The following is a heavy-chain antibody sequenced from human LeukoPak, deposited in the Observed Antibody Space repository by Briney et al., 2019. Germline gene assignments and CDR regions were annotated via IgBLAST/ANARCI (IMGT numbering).Heavy chain of an antibody. J-gene: IGHJ4*02. V-gene: IGHV4-39*01. CDR3: ARPHVRGVIGY. Sequence: SETLSLTCTVSGGSISSSSYYWGWIRQPPGKGLEWIGSIYYSGSTYYNPSLKSRVTISVDTSKNQFSLKLSSVTAADTAVYYCARPHVRGVIGYWGQGTLVTVSS. CDR1: GGSISSSSYY. CDR2: IYYSGST. D-gene: IGHD3-10*02.